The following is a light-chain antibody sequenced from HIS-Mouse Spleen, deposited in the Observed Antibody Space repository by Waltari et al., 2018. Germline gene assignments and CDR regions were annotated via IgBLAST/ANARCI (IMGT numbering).Light chain of an antibody. V-gene: IGLV3-10*01. CDR3: YSTDSSGNHRV. J-gene: IGLJ2*01. Sequence: SYELTRPPSVSVSPGQTARLTCSGDALPKKYAYWYQQKSGQAPVLVIYEDSKRPSGIPERFSGSSSGTMATLTISGAQVEDEADYYCYSTDSSGNHRVFGGGTKLTVL. CDR1: ALPKKY. CDR2: EDS.